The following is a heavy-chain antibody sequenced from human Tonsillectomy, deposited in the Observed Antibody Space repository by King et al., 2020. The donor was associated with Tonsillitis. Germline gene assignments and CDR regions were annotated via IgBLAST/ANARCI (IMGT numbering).Heavy chain of an antibody. CDR3: ASLHSSGWYNWFDP. Sequence: VQLQESGPGLLKPSETLSLTCTVSGGSISSYYWSWIRQPPGKGLEWIGYIYYSGSTNYNPSLNSRVTISVVTSKNQFSLKLSSVTAADTAVYYCASLHSSGWYNWFDPWGQGTLVTVSS. CDR2: IYYSGST. V-gene: IGHV4-59*08. D-gene: IGHD6-19*01. J-gene: IGHJ5*02. CDR1: GGSISSYY.